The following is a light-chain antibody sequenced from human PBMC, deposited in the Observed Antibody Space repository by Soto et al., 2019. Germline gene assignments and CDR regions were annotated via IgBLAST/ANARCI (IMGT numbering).Light chain of an antibody. CDR2: SNN. Sequence: QSALTQPPSASGTPGQRVTIACSGGSSNIESNTVNWYQQVPGTAPKLLVYSNNQRPSGVPDRFSGSQAGTSASLAISGLQSEDEADYYCATWDDSLNGWVIGGGTKVTVL. J-gene: IGLJ2*01. CDR1: SSNIESNT. V-gene: IGLV1-44*01. CDR3: ATWDDSLNGWV.